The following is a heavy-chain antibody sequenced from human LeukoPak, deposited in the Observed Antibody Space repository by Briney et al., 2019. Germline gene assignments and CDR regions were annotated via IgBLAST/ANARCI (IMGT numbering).Heavy chain of an antibody. CDR2: ISAYNGNT. D-gene: IGHD3-9*01. CDR1: GYTFTIYG. V-gene: IGHV1-18*04. CDR3: ARDRRRYDILTGYYKSPHFDY. Sequence: ASVTVSCKASGYTFTIYGISWVRQAPGQGLEWMGWISAYNGNTNYAQKLQGRVTMTTDTTTSTAYMELRSLRSDDTAVYYCARDRRRYDILTGYYKSPHFDYWGQGTLGTVS. J-gene: IGHJ4*02.